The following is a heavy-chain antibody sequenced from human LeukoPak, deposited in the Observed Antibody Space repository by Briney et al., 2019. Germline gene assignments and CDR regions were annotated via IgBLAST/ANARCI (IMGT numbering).Heavy chain of an antibody. J-gene: IGHJ4*02. D-gene: IGHD3-3*01. CDR3: ARVALFGVVTLDY. CDR1: GFTFSSYS. CDR2: ISSSSSYI. V-gene: IGHV3-21*01. Sequence: PGGSLRLSCAASGFTFSSYSMNWVRQAPGKGLEWVSSISSSSSYIYYADSVKGRFTISRDNAKNSLYLQMNSLRAEDTAVYYCARVALFGVVTLDYWGQGILVTVSS.